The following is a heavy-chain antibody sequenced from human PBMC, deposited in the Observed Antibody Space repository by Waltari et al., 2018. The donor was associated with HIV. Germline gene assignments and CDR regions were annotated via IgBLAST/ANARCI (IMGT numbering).Heavy chain of an antibody. D-gene: IGHD6-6*01. Sequence: EVQLVESGGGPVKPGESLRLSCVTSGFIFNSYSMNWVRQAPGKGPGWGSSISSSGNFKHYADSVKGRFTIARDNAENSLYLQMNGLRAEDTAIYYCARDSRGSTWSLNWFDPWGQGTLVTVSS. CDR1: GFIFNSYS. V-gene: IGHV3-21*02. CDR2: ISSSGNFK. J-gene: IGHJ5*02. CDR3: ARDSRGSTWSLNWFDP.